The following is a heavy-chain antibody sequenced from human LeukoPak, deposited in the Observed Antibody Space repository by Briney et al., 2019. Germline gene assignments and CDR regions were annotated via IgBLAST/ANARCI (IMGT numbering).Heavy chain of an antibody. Sequence: SETLSLTCTVSGGSISSYYWSWIRQPPGKGLEWIGYIYYSGSTNYNPSLKSRVTISVDTSKNQFSLKLSSVTAADTAVYYCARDKVAYCGGDCYSNWFDPWGQGTLVTVSS. CDR2: IYYSGST. V-gene: IGHV4-59*01. CDR3: ARDKVAYCGGDCYSNWFDP. D-gene: IGHD2-21*02. CDR1: GGSISSYY. J-gene: IGHJ5*02.